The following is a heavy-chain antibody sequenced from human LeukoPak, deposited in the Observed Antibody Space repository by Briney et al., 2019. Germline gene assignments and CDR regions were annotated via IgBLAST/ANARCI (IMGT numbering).Heavy chain of an antibody. Sequence: ASVKVSCKASGYTFTGYYMHWVRQAPGQGLEWMGWINPNSGGTNYAQKFQGRVTMTRDTSISTAYMELSRLRSDDTAVYYYARVLXYYDXXGYGYWXQGTLVTVSS. J-gene: IGHJ4*02. V-gene: IGHV1-2*02. CDR3: ARVLXYYDXXGYGY. D-gene: IGHD3-22*01. CDR1: GYTFTGYY. CDR2: INPNSGGT.